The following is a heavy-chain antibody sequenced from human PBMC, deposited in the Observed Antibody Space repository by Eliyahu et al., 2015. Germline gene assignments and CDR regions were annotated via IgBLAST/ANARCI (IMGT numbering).Heavy chain of an antibody. Sequence: QVQLQQSGPGLVKPSQTLSLTCAISGDXVSSNSAAWSWIRQSPSRGLEWLGMTKYRSKWDNQYAVSVKSRITINPDTSKNQVSLQLNSVTPEDTAVYYCARVSWELPAVWGQGTLVTVSS. CDR2: TKYRSKWDN. J-gene: IGHJ4*02. CDR3: ARVSWELPAV. CDR1: GDXVSSNSAA. D-gene: IGHD2-2*01. V-gene: IGHV6-1*01.